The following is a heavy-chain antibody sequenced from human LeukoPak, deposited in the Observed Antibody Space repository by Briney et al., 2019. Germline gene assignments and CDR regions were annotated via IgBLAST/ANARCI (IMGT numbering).Heavy chain of an antibody. Sequence: PSQTLSLTCAVSGGSISSGGYSWRRIRQPPGKGLEWIGYIYHSGSTYYNPSLKSRVTISVDTSKNQFSLKLSSVTAADTAVYYCARLGGTNAFDIWGQGTMVTVSS. J-gene: IGHJ3*02. D-gene: IGHD3-16*01. CDR3: ARLGGTNAFDI. V-gene: IGHV4-30-2*01. CDR2: IYHSGST. CDR1: GGSISSGGYS.